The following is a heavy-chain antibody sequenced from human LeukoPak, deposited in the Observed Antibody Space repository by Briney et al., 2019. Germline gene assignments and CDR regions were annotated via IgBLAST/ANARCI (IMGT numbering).Heavy chain of an antibody. V-gene: IGHV3-21*01. CDR2: ISSSSSYI. Sequence: GGSLRLSCVASGFTFSSYSMNWVRQAPGKGLEWVSSISSSSSYIYYADSVKGRFTISRDNAKNSLYLQMNSLRAEDTAVYYCARDRYYYDSSGEDAFDIWGQGTMVTVSS. CDR1: GFTFSSYS. J-gene: IGHJ3*02. CDR3: ARDRYYYDSSGEDAFDI. D-gene: IGHD3-22*01.